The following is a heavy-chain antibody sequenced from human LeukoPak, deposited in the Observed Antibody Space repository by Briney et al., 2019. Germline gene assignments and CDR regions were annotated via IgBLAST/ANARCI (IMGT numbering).Heavy chain of an antibody. D-gene: IGHD6-13*01. CDR1: GGSISSYY. CDR2: IYYSGST. CDR3: AREIGSSSWYSLDY. Sequence: TSKTLSLTCTVSGGSISSYYWSWIRQPPGKGLEWIGYIYYSGSTNYNPSLKSRVTISVDTSKNQFSLKLSSVTAADTAVYYCAREIGSSSWYSLDYWGQGTLVTVSS. J-gene: IGHJ4*02. V-gene: IGHV4-59*01.